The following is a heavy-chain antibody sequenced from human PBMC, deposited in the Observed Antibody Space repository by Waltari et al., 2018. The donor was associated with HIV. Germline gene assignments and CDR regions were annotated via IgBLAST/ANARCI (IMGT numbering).Heavy chain of an antibody. D-gene: IGHD3-22*01. Sequence: QVQLQESGPGLVQPSETLSLTCTVSGYSISSGYYWGWIRQPPGTGLEGIGSIYHSGSTYYNPSLKSRVTISVDTAKNQFSLKLSSVTAADTAVYYCARVPYYYDSSGYGVKGGYFDYWGQGTLVTVSS. J-gene: IGHJ4*02. CDR2: IYHSGST. CDR1: GYSISSGYY. V-gene: IGHV4-38-2*02. CDR3: ARVPYYYDSSGYGVKGGYFDY.